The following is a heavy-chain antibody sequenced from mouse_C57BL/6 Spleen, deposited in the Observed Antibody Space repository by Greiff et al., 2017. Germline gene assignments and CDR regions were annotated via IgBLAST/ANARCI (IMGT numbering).Heavy chain of an antibody. CDR1: GFSLTSYG. CDR2: IWSDGST. J-gene: IGHJ2*01. D-gene: IGHD2-4*01. V-gene: IGHV2-6*03. CDR3: ARSNYDEYYFDY. Sequence: VKLMESGPSLVAPSQSLSITCTVSGFSLTSYGVHWVRQPPGKGLEWLVVIWSDGSTTYNSALKSRLSISKDNSKSQVFLKMNSLQTDDTAMYYCARSNYDEYYFDYWGQGTTLTVSS.